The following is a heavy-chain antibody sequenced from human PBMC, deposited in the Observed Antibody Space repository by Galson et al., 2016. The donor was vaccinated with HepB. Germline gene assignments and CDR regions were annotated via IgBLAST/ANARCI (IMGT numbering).Heavy chain of an antibody. Sequence: SVKVSCKASTYTFNNYYMHWVRQAPGQGLEWMGIINPSGDTTRYAQKFQDRVTMTRDTSTSTVYLELSSLRSEDTAVYYCATHTGGDSYWYFDLGGRGTLVTVSA. CDR3: ATHTGGDSYWYFDL. CDR1: TYTFNNYY. D-gene: IGHD4-17*01. V-gene: IGHV1-46*02. CDR2: INPSGDTT. J-gene: IGHJ2*01.